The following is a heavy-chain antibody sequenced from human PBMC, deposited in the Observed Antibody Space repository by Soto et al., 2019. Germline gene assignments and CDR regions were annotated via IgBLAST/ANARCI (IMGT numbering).Heavy chain of an antibody. V-gene: IGHV4-34*01. CDR2: INHSGST. D-gene: IGHD3-9*01. CDR1: GGSFSGYY. CDR3: ASTPQQYYDILTGYYYFDY. J-gene: IGHJ4*02. Sequence: PSETLSLTCAVYGGSFSGYYWSWIRQPPGKGLEWIGEINHSGSTNYNPSLKSRVTISVDTSKNQFSLKLSSVTAADTAVYYCASTPQQYYDILTGYYYFDYWGQGTLVTVSS.